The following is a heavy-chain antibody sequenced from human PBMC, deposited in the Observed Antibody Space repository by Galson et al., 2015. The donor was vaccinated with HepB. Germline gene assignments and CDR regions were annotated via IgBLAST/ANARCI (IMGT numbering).Heavy chain of an antibody. CDR2: INHSGST. J-gene: IGHJ6*02. D-gene: IGHD2-2*01. Sequence: WSWVRQPPGKGLEWIGEINHSGSTNYNPSLKSRVTISVDTSKNQFSLKLSSVTAADTAVYYCASQIGYCSSTSCHDTDDSYYYYYGMDVWGQGTTVTVSS. CDR3: ASQIGYCSSTSCHDTDDSYYYYYGMDV. V-gene: IGHV4-34*01.